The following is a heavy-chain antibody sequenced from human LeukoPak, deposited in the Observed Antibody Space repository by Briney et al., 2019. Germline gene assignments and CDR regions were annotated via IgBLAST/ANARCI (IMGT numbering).Heavy chain of an antibody. Sequence: GGSLRLSCAASGFTFSSYWMSWVRQAPGKGLEWVANIKQDGSEKYYVDSVKGRFTISRDNAKNSLYLQMNSLRAKDTAVYYCASDYYGSGSYYRRYYFDYWGQGTLVTVSS. CDR1: GFTFSSYW. CDR3: ASDYYGSGSYYRRYYFDY. V-gene: IGHV3-7*01. CDR2: IKQDGSEK. J-gene: IGHJ4*02. D-gene: IGHD3-10*01.